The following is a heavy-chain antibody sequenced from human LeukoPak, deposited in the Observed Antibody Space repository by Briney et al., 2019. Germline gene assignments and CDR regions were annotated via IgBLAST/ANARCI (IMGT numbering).Heavy chain of an antibody. CDR1: GGTFSSYA. Sequence: ASVKVSCKASGGTFSSYAISWMRQAPGQGLEWMGGIIPIFGTANYAQKFQGRVTITTDESTSTAYMELSSLRSEDTAVYYCARDNDYYYDSSGLDVVGAFDIWGQGTMVTVSS. J-gene: IGHJ3*02. D-gene: IGHD3-22*01. CDR3: ARDNDYYYDSSGLDVVGAFDI. V-gene: IGHV1-69*05. CDR2: IIPIFGTA.